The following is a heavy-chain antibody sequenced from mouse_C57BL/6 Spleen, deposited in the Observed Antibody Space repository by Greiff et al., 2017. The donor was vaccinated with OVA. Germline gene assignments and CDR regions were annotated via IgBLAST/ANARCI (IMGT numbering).Heavy chain of an antibody. Sequence: QVQLQQSGAELARPGASVKLSCKASGYTFTSYGISWVKQRTGQGLEWIGEIYPRSGNTYYNEKFKGKATLTADKSSSTAYMELRSLTSEDAAVYCCGRDYDYDEDVEDWGQGTTLTVSS. V-gene: IGHV1-81*01. CDR3: GRDYDYDEDVED. CDR1: GYTFTSYG. J-gene: IGHJ2*01. D-gene: IGHD2-4*01. CDR2: IYPRSGNT.